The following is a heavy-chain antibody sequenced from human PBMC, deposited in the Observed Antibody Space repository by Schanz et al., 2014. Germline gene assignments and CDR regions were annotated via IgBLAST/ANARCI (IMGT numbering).Heavy chain of an antibody. CDR2: IWFDGTNK. V-gene: IGHV3-33*06. J-gene: IGHJ4*02. CDR1: GFTLSSYG. D-gene: IGHD2-21*01. CDR3: AKSKSKLPLFDY. Sequence: QVQLVESGGGVVQPGRSLRLSCSASGFTLSSYGMDWVRQAPGKGLEWLAVIWFDGTNKYNADSVKGRFTISRDTSKNTLYLLLNSLRAEDTAVYYCAKSKSKLPLFDYWGQGTLVTVSS.